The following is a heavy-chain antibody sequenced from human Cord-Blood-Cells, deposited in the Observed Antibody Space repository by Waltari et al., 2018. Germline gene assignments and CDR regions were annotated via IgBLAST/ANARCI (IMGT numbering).Heavy chain of an antibody. J-gene: IGHJ3*02. CDR2: FYPEDGET. CDR1: GHTLTQLS. V-gene: IGHV1-24*01. Sequence: QVQLVQSGAEVKKPGTSVKFSCKVSGHTLTQLSLHCVLQGPGKGLEWMGGFYPEDGETIYAKKFQGRVTMTEDTSTDTAYMELSSLRSEDTAVYYCATDSELGIYAFDIWGQGTMVTVSS. D-gene: IGHD7-27*01. CDR3: ATDSELGIYAFDI.